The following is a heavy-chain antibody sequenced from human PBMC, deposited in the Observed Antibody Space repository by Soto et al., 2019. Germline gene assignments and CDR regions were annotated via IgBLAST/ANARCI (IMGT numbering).Heavy chain of an antibody. CDR3: ARVAPKSSGSHPFYFDY. J-gene: IGHJ4*02. Sequence: SDSLYLSCTVSGGSVSSGSYYGSRIRQPPGKGLEWIGYIYYSGSTNYNPSLKSRVTISVDTSKNQFSLKLSSVTAADTAVYYCARVAPKSSGSHPFYFDYWGQGTLVTVSS. D-gene: IGHD1-26*01. CDR2: IYYSGST. V-gene: IGHV4-61*01. CDR1: GGSVSSGSYY.